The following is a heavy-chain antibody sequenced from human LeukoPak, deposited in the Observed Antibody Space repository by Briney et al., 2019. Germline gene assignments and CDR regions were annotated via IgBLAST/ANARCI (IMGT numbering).Heavy chain of an antibody. CDR2: ISSSSSYI. Sequence: GGSLRLSRAASGFTFSSYSMNWVRQAPGEGLEWVSSISSSSSYIYYADSVKGRFTISRDNAKNSLYLQMNSLRAEDTAVYYCARKAGNDFDYWGQGTLVTVSS. V-gene: IGHV3-21*01. J-gene: IGHJ4*02. CDR1: GFTFSSYS. D-gene: IGHD3-10*01. CDR3: ARKAGNDFDY.